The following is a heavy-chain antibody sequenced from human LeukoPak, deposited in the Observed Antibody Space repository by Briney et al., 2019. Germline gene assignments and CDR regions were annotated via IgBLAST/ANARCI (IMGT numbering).Heavy chain of an antibody. CDR1: GGSISSYY. D-gene: IGHD5-24*01. J-gene: IGHJ5*02. Sequence: PSETLSLTCTVSGGSISSYYWSWIRQPPGKGLEWIGYIYYSGSANYNPSLKSRVTISVDTSKNQFSLKLSSVTAADTAVYYCARKVGSIRVRFDPWGQGTLVTVSS. CDR3: ARKVGSIRVRFDP. CDR2: IYYSGSA. V-gene: IGHV4-59*12.